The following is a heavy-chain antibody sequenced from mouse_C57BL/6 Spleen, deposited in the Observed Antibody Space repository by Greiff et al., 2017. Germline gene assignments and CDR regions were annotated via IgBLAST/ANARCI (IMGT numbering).Heavy chain of an antibody. CDR2: INPNNGGT. J-gene: IGHJ1*03. CDR3: ARGAYYGYDWYFDV. D-gene: IGHD2-9*01. V-gene: IGHV1-26*01. Sequence: VQLQQSGPELVKPGASVKISCKASGYTFTDYYMNWVKQSHGKSLEWIGDINPNNGGTSYNQKFKGKATLTVDKSSSTAYMELRSLTSEDSAVYYCARGAYYGYDWYFDVWGTGTTVTVSS. CDR1: GYTFTDYY.